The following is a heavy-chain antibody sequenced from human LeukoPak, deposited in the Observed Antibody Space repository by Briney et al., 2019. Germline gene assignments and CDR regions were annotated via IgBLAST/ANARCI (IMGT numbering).Heavy chain of an antibody. CDR2: INPNSGGT. Sequence: ASVKVSCKASGYTFTGYYMHWVQQAPGQGLEWMGWINPNSGGTNYAQKFQGRVTVTRDTSINTAYMELSRLTSDDTAIYYCARVDDGSGYRHIDYWGQGTLVIVSS. D-gene: IGHD3-3*01. CDR3: ARVDDGSGYRHIDY. CDR1: GYTFTGYY. J-gene: IGHJ4*02. V-gene: IGHV1-2*02.